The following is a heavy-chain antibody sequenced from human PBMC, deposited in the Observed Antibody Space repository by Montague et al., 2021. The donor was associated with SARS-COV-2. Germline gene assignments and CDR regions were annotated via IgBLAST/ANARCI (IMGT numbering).Heavy chain of an antibody. D-gene: IGHD3-3*01. CDR2: IYHSGST. V-gene: IGHV4-59*02. CDR1: GGSVSSYY. J-gene: IGHJ5*02. CDR3: ARAGGFYDYWSGYSSSAGFFDP. Sequence: SETLSLTCTVSGGSVSSYYWSWIRQSPGKGLQWLGYIYHSGSTDYNPSLKSRVTMSVDTSKNQLSLRLNSVTTADTAVYFCARAGGFYDYWSGYSSSAGFFDPWGQGILVIVSS.